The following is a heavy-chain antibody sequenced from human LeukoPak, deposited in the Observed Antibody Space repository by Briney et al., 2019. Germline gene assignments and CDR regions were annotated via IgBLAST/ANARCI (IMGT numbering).Heavy chain of an antibody. CDR3: ASGNYYDSSGLLDY. CDR2: INHSGSA. D-gene: IGHD3-22*01. CDR1: GGSLSGYY. J-gene: IGHJ4*02. V-gene: IGHV4-34*01. Sequence: SETLSLTCAVYGGSLSGYYWSWIRQPPGKGLEWIGEINHSGSANYNPSLKSRVTISVDTSKNQFSLKLSSVTAADTAVYYCASGNYYDSSGLLDYWGQGTLVTVSS.